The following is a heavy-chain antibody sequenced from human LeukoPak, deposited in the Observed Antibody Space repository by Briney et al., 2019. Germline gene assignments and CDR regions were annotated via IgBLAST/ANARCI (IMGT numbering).Heavy chain of an antibody. Sequence: ASVKVSCKVSGYTLTELSMHWVRQAPGKGLEWMGGFDPEDGETIYAQKFQGRVTMTEDTSTDTAYMELSSLRSEDTAVYYCATDLLGYCSSISCPPSGWGQGTLVTVSS. CDR1: GYTLTELS. D-gene: IGHD2-2*01. CDR3: ATDLLGYCSSISCPPSG. V-gene: IGHV1-24*01. CDR2: FDPEDGET. J-gene: IGHJ4*02.